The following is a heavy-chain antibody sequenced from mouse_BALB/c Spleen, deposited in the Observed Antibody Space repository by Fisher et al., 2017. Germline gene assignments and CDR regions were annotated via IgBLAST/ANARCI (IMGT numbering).Heavy chain of an antibody. Sequence: SFTISRDNAKNTLYLQMSSLRSEDTAMYYCARGDYGNYEDAMDYWGQGTSVTVSS. J-gene: IGHJ4*01. CDR3: ARGDYGNYEDAMDY. D-gene: IGHD2-1*01. V-gene: IGHV5-9-4*01.